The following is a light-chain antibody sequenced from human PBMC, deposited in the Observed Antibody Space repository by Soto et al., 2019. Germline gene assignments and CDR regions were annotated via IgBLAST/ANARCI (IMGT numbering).Light chain of an antibody. J-gene: IGKJ1*01. CDR2: DVF. Sequence: DIQMTQSPSSLSASVGDRVTITCRASQSITYWLAWYQQKPGRAPKLLIYDVFNLQSGVPSRFSGSGSGTEFTLTISSLQPDDSATYYCQQYHSYPTFGQGTKVEIK. CDR3: QQYHSYPT. CDR1: QSITYW. V-gene: IGKV1-5*01.